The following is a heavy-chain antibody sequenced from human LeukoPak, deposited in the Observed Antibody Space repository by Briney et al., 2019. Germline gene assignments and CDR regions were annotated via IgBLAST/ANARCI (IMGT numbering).Heavy chain of an antibody. Sequence: GASVKVSCKASGYTFTGYYIHWVRQAPGQGLEWMGWINPNSGGTNYAQKFQGRVTMTRDTSISTAYMELSRLRSDDTAVYYCARGVLRGRNWFDPWGQGTLVTVSS. CDR3: ARGVLRGRNWFDP. CDR1: GYTFTGYY. CDR2: INPNSGGT. D-gene: IGHD5/OR15-5a*01. V-gene: IGHV1-2*02. J-gene: IGHJ5*02.